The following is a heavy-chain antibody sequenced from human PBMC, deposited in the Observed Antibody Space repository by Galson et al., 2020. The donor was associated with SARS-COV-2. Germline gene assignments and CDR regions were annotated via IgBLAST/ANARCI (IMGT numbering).Heavy chain of an antibody. CDR3: ARHPVVESLAAAGTVYYYYGMDV. D-gene: IGHD6-13*01. CDR1: GGSISSSSYY. CDR2: IYYSGST. Sequence: SETLSLTCTVSGGSISSSSYYWGWIRQPPGKGLEWIGSIYYSGSTYYNPSLKSRVTISVDTSKNQFSLKLSSVTAADTAVYYCARHPVVESLAAAGTVYYYYGMDVWGQGTTVTVSS. V-gene: IGHV4-39*01. J-gene: IGHJ6*02.